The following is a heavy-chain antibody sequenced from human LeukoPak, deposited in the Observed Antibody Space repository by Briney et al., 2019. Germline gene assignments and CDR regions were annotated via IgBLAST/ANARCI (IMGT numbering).Heavy chain of an antibody. V-gene: IGHV3-7*01. Sequence: GGSLRLSCVVSGFTFNRCWMNWVRQAPGKGLEWVAHINPDGRDTYYVDSVKGRSTISRDNAQNSMYLQMNSLRVEDTAVYYCTSWGDTTAEYFQRWGQGTLVTVSS. CDR3: TSWGDTTAEYFQR. CDR2: INPDGRDT. J-gene: IGHJ1*01. CDR1: GFTFNRCW. D-gene: IGHD2-21*02.